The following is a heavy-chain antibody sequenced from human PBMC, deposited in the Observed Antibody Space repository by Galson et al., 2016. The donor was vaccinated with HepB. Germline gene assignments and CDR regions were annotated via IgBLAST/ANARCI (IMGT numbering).Heavy chain of an antibody. V-gene: IGHV3-23*01. CDR3: ARDFTASGCFFDY. Sequence: SLRLSCAGSGFTFSSHAMSWVRQAPGKGLEWVSVISGSGGTTYYADSVKGRFIISRDNTKNTLYLQMNSLRVEDSATYYCARDFTASGCFFDYWGQGTPVTVSS. CDR1: GFTFSSHA. CDR2: ISGSGGTT. J-gene: IGHJ4*02. D-gene: IGHD3-3*01.